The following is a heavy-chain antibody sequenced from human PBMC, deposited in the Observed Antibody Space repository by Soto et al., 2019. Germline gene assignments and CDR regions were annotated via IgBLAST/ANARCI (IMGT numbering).Heavy chain of an antibody. CDR1: GFIFNNYA. D-gene: IGHD1-1*01. CDR3: GKDWSADY. Sequence: EVRLLESGGGLVHPGGSLRLSCAASGFIFNNYAMTWVRQAPGKGLEWVSAIGSSGGDTYYADSVKGRFTISRDNSKNALYLRMSSLRAEDTAVYYCGKDWSADYWGQGTLVTVSS. CDR2: IGSSGGDT. V-gene: IGHV3-23*01. J-gene: IGHJ4*02.